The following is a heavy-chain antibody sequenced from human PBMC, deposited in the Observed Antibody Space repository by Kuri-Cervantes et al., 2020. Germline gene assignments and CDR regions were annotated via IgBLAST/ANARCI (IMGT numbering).Heavy chain of an antibody. CDR3: ARDPVKYSSGWYFDY. CDR1: RLVLRNFK. J-gene: IGHJ4*02. D-gene: IGHD6-19*01. V-gene: IGHV3-48*03. Sequence: GESLKISCIGARLVLRNFKVNWVRQAPGKGLEWVSSIGTGYGSEFHGDSVKGRFTISSDNAKNSLYLQMNSLRAEDTAVYYCARDPVKYSSGWYFDYWGQGTLVTVSS. CDR2: IGTGYGSE.